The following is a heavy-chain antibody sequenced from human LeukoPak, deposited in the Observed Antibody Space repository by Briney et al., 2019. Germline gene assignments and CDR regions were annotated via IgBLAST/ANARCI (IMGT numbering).Heavy chain of an antibody. CDR3: AKGIAVAGTHIPYYYYYYGMDV. V-gene: IGHV3-30*18. D-gene: IGHD6-19*01. CDR2: ISYDGSNK. J-gene: IGHJ6*02. Sequence: GGSLRLSCAASGFTFSSYGMHWVRQAPGKGLEWVAVISYDGSNKYYADSVKGRFTISRDNSKNTLYLQMNSLRAEDTAVYYCAKGIAVAGTHIPYYYYYYGMDVWGQGTTVTVSS. CDR1: GFTFSSYG.